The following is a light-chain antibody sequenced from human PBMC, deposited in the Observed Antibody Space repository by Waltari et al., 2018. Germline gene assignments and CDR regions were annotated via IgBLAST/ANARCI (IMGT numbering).Light chain of an antibody. CDR1: QVIRSA. CDR3: QQYINYPFT. CDR2: DAS. V-gene: IGKV1D-13*01. J-gene: IGKJ3*01. Sequence: AIQLTQYQSSLSASLGDRVTITCRASQVIRSALAWYQQRPGKPPQFLIYDASTLHSGVPSRFSGSGSGTDFSLTINSLQPEDFATYYCQQYINYPFTFGPGTKVDIK.